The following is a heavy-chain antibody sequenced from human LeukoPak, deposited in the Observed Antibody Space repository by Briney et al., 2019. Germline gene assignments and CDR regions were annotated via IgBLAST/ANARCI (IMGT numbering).Heavy chain of an antibody. CDR2: ISGSGGST. Sequence: GASLRLSCAASGLTFSSYAMSWVRQAPGKGLEWVTAISGSGGSTYYADSVKGRFTISRDNSKNTLYLQMNSLRAEDTAVYYCAKDGRGYSYGYAVDFDYWGQGTLVTVSS. J-gene: IGHJ4*02. CDR1: GLTFSSYA. V-gene: IGHV3-23*01. CDR3: AKDGRGYSYGYAVDFDY. D-gene: IGHD5-18*01.